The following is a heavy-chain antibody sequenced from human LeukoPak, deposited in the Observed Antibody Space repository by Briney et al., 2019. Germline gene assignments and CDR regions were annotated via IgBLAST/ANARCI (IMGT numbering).Heavy chain of an antibody. J-gene: IGHJ4*02. CDR1: GGSISSYY. CDR3: ARASYYYDSSGSSYYFDY. V-gene: IGHV4-59*12. D-gene: IGHD3-22*01. CDR2: IYHSGST. Sequence: SETLSLTCTVSGGSISSYYWSWIRQPPGKGLEWIGYIYHSGSTYYNPSLKSRVTISVDRSKNQFSLKLSSVTAADTAVYYCARASYYYDSSGSSYYFDYWGQGTLVTVSS.